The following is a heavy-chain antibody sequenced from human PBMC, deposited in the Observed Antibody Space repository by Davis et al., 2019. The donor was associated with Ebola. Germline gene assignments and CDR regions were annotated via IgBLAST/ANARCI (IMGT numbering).Heavy chain of an antibody. CDR2: IRSKANSYAT. D-gene: IGHD3-10*01. J-gene: IGHJ6*02. CDR1: GFTFSGSA. Sequence: GESLKISCAASGFTFSGSAMHWVRQASGKGLEWVGRIRSKANSYATAYAASVKGRFTISRDNSKNTLYLQMNSLRAEDTAVYYCAKDVLLWFGEWATYGMDVWGQGTTVTVSS. V-gene: IGHV3-73*01. CDR3: AKDVLLWFGEWATYGMDV.